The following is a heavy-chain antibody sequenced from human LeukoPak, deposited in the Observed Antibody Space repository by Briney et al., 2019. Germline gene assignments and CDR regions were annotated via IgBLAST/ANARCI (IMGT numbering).Heavy chain of an antibody. Sequence: GGSLRLSCAASGFTFSSSAMHWVRQAPGKGLEWVAVISYDESNKYYADSVKGRFTISRDNAKNSLYLQMNGLRAEDTAVYYCARKEDSSSHHFGYWGQGTLVTVSS. CDR3: ARKEDSSSHHFGY. V-gene: IGHV3-30*03. J-gene: IGHJ4*02. CDR2: ISYDESNK. CDR1: GFTFSSSA. D-gene: IGHD6-6*01.